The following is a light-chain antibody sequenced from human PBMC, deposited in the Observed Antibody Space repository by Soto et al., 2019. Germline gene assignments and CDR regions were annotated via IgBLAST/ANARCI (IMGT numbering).Light chain of an antibody. CDR2: DVS. V-gene: IGLV2-11*01. Sequence: QSALTQPRSVSGSPGQSVTISCTGTSSDVGGYNYVSWYQQHPGKAPKLMIYDVSKRPSGVPDRFSGSKSGNTASLTISGLQAEDEADYYCCSYAGSRYVFGTWTKLTVL. CDR3: CSYAGSRYV. CDR1: SSDVGGYNY. J-gene: IGLJ1*01.